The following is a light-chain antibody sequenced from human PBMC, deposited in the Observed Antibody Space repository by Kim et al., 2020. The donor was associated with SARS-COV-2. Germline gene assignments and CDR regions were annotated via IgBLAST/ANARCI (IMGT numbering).Light chain of an antibody. CDR2: GKN. CDR3: NSRDSSGNHHYV. V-gene: IGLV3-19*01. CDR1: SLRSYY. Sequence: LGQTVRIRCQGDSLRSYYASWYQQKPGQAPVLVIYGKNNRTSGIPDRFSGSSSGNTASLTITGAQAEDEAHYYCNSRDSSGNHHYVFGTGTKVTVL. J-gene: IGLJ1*01.